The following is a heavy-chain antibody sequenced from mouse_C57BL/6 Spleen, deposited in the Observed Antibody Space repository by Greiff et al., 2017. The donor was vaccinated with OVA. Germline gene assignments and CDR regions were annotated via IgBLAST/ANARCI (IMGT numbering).Heavy chain of an antibody. CDR1: GFTFSDYY. V-gene: IGHV5-16*01. D-gene: IGHD2-2*01. CDR3: ARDIYDGYDGGPYWYFDV. J-gene: IGHJ1*03. Sequence: EVKVVESEGGLVQPGSSMKLSCTASGFTFSDYYMAWVRQVPEKGLEWVANINYDGSSTYYLDSLKSRFIISRDNAKNILYLQMSSLKSEDTATYYCARDIYDGYDGGPYWYFDVWGTGTTVTVSS. CDR2: INYDGSST.